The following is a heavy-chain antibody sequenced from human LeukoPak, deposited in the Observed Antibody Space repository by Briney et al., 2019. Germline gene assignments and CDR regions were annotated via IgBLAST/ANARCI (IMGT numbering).Heavy chain of an antibody. V-gene: IGHV1-69*06. J-gene: IGHJ4*02. Sequence: SVKVSCKASGGTFSSYAISWVRQAPGQGLEWMGGIIPIFGTAIYAQKFQGRVTMTEDTSTDTAYMELSSLRSEDTAVYYCAAQYPYGDYALDYWGQGTLVTVSS. CDR1: GGTFSSYA. CDR2: IIPIFGTA. CDR3: AAQYPYGDYALDY. D-gene: IGHD4-17*01.